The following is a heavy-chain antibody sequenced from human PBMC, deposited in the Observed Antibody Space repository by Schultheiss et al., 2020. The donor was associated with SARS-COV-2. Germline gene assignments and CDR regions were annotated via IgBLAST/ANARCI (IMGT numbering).Heavy chain of an antibody. CDR2: ISSSGSTI. CDR1: GFTFSSYS. CDR3: ARDYGFGEFNYYGMDV. D-gene: IGHD3-10*01. V-gene: IGHV3-48*01. J-gene: IGHJ6*02. Sequence: GESLKISCAASGFTFSSYSMNWVRQAPGKGLEWVSSISSSGSTIYYADSVKGRFTISRDNSKNTLYLQMNSLRAEDTAVYYCARDYGFGEFNYYGMDVWGQGTTVTVSS.